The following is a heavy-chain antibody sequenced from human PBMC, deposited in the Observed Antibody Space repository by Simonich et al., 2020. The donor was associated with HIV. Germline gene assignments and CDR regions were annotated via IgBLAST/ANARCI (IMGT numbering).Heavy chain of an antibody. CDR2: INHSGLP. J-gene: IGHJ4*02. CDR3: ARRDRELILYFDY. Sequence: QVQLQQWGAGLLKPSETLSLTCAVYGGSFSGYYWRWIRQPPGKGLEWIGEINHSGLPNYKSSLNSRATISVDKSKNQFSLKLSSVTAADTAIYYCARRDRELILYFDYWGQGNLVTVSS. V-gene: IGHV4-34*01. D-gene: IGHD3-3*01. CDR1: GGSFSGYY.